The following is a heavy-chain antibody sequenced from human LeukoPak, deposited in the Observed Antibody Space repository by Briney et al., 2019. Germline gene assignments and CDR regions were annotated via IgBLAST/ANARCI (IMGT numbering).Heavy chain of an antibody. CDR2: IYYSGST. J-gene: IGHJ4*02. CDR1: GGSISSSSYY. CDR3: ASIAARGPYYFDY. Sequence: SETLSLTCTVSGGSISSSSYYWGWTRQPPGKGLEWIGSIYYSGSTYYNPSLKSRVTISVDTSKNQFSLKLSSVTAADTAVYYCASIAARGPYYFDYWGQGTLVTVSS. D-gene: IGHD6-6*01. V-gene: IGHV4-39*01.